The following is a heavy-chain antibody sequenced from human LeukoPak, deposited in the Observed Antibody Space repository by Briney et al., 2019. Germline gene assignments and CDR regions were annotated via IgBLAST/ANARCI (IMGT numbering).Heavy chain of an antibody. Sequence: PGGSLRLSCAASGFTFSSYAMTWVRQAPGKGLEWVSAISGNGGTTYYADSVKGRFTISRDNSKNTLYLQMNSLRAEDTAVYYCAKVLRWPSSFDYWGQGTLVTVSS. CDR1: GFTFSSYA. D-gene: IGHD4-23*01. CDR3: AKVLRWPSSFDY. CDR2: ISGNGGTT. V-gene: IGHV3-23*01. J-gene: IGHJ4*02.